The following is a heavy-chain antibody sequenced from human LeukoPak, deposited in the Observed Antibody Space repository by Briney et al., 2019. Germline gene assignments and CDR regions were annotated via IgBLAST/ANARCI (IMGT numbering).Heavy chain of an antibody. CDR1: GYSFTSYW. D-gene: IGHD5-12*01. V-gene: IGHV5-51*01. CDR3: ARHIVATITGDYYYYYMDV. Sequence: GESQKISCKGSGYSFTSYWIGWVRQMPGKGLEWMGIIYPGDSNTRYSPSFRGQVTISADKSISTAYLQWSSLKASDTAIYYCARHIVATITGDYYYYYMDVWGKGTTVTVSS. CDR2: IYPGDSNT. J-gene: IGHJ6*03.